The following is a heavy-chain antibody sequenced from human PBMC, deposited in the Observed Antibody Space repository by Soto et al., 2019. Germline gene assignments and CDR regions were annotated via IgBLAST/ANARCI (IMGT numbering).Heavy chain of an antibody. D-gene: IGHD2-15*01. V-gene: IGHV3-21*01. CDR1: GFAFRSYN. CDR3: ASATVVAATFDF. Sequence: EVQLVESGGGLVKPGGSLTLSCAASGFAFRSYNMNWFRQAPGKGLEWVASISSGSSNIYYADAVKGRFTISRDNAKNSLFRQMDSLRAEDSAVYYCASATVVAATFDFWGQGTLVTVSS. CDR2: ISSGSSNI. J-gene: IGHJ4*02.